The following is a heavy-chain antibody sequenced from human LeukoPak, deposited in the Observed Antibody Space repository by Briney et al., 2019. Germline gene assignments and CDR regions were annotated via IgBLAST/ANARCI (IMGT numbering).Heavy chain of an antibody. CDR2: IYHSGST. Sequence: SETLSLTCTVSGYSISSGYYWGWIRQPPGKGLEWIGSIYHSGSTYYNPSLKSRVTISVDTSKNQFSLKLSSVTAADTAVYYCARDVLSQYSSPYYFDYWGQGTLATVSS. D-gene: IGHD6-6*01. CDR1: GYSISSGYY. V-gene: IGHV4-38-2*02. CDR3: ARDVLSQYSSPYYFDY. J-gene: IGHJ4*02.